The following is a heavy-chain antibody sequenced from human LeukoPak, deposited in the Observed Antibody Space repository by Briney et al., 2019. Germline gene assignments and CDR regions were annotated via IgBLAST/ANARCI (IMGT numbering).Heavy chain of an antibody. Sequence: PGGSLRLSCAASGFTFSSYWMHWVRQAPGKGLVWVSRINSDGSSTSYADSVKGRFTISRDNAKNTLYLQMNSLRAEDTAVYYCARERYSSSWGYYFDYWGQGTLVTVSS. CDR1: GFTFSSYW. J-gene: IGHJ4*02. CDR3: ARERYSSSWGYYFDY. CDR2: INSDGSST. D-gene: IGHD6-13*01. V-gene: IGHV3-74*01.